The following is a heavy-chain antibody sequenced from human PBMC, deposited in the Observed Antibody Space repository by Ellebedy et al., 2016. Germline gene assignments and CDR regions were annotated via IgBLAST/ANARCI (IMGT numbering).Heavy chain of an antibody. CDR3: ARGWGDAPGTGNWFNF. Sequence: ASVKVSXKAFGYPFSNYAICWMRQAPGQGLQWMGWISVYTDNTNYEQRFQDRVTLTTDTSTATAYMELSSLRFEDTAVYYCARGWGDAPGTGNWFNFWGQGTLITVSS. CDR2: ISVYTDNT. V-gene: IGHV1-18*01. CDR1: GYPFSNYA. J-gene: IGHJ1*01. D-gene: IGHD1-1*01.